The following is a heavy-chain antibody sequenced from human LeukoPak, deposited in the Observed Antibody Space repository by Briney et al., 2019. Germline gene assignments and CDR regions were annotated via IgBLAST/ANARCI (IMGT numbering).Heavy chain of an antibody. Sequence: GGSLRLSCAASGFTFSSYGMHWVRQAPGKGLEWVAVISYDGSNKYYADSVKGRFTISRDNSKNTLYLQMNSLRAEDTAVYYCASSLPRYSSSWYLLNYWGQGTLVTVSS. J-gene: IGHJ4*02. CDR3: ASSLPRYSSSWYLLNY. CDR2: ISYDGSNK. V-gene: IGHV3-30*03. D-gene: IGHD6-13*01. CDR1: GFTFSSYG.